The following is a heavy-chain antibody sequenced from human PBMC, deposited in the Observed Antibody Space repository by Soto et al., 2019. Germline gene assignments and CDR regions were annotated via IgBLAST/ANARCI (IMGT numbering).Heavy chain of an antibody. J-gene: IGHJ4*02. V-gene: IGHV4-59*02. CDR3: ARGHGIYVRFDS. CDR2: IYNNGRT. D-gene: IGHD3-10*02. Sequence: QVHLQESGPGRVKPSETLSLTCSVSGGSVYDFYWNWLRQTPGKGLEWIGNIYNNGRTNYNPSLKNRVTISIDTSKNQFSLHLSSVTTADTAMYFWARGHGIYVRFDSWGQGTLVSVSS. CDR1: GGSVYDFY.